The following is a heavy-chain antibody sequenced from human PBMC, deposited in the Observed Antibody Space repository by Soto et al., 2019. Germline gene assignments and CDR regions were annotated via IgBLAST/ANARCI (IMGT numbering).Heavy chain of an antibody. CDR2: INPNSGGT. D-gene: IGHD5-12*01. Sequence: QVPLVQSGAEVKKPGASVKVSCKASGCTFIGYYIHWVRQAPGQGLEWMGWINPNSGGTNYAQKFQGWVTMTRDTTIRTTYMEMGSLRSDDTAVYYYARDLGYSGYDYWAFDIWGQGTMVTVSS. CDR1: GCTFIGYY. V-gene: IGHV1-2*04. CDR3: ARDLGYSGYDYWAFDI. J-gene: IGHJ3*02.